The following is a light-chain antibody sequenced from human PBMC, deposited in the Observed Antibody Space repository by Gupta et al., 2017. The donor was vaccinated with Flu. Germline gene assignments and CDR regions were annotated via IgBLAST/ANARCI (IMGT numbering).Light chain of an antibody. V-gene: IGKV3-15*01. CDR2: GAS. Sequence: EIVMTQSPATLSVSPGERATLSCRASQSVSSNLAWYQQKPGQAPRLLIYGASTRATGITARFSGSGYGTEFTLTISSRQSEDFAVYYCQQYNNWAPWTFGQGTKVEIK. CDR3: QQYNNWAPWT. J-gene: IGKJ1*01. CDR1: QSVSSN.